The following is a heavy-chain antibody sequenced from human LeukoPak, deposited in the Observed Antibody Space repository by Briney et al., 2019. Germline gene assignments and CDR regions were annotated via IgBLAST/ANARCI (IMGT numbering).Heavy chain of an antibody. CDR3: AKGMDV. V-gene: IGHV3-21*01. CDR2: ISSSSSYI. Sequence: SGGSLRLSCAASGFTFSSYSMNWVRQAPGKGLEWVSSISSSSSYINYADSVRGRFTISRDNAKNSLFLQMDSLRGEDTAVYYCAKGMDVWGKGTTVTVSS. CDR1: GFTFSSYS. J-gene: IGHJ6*03.